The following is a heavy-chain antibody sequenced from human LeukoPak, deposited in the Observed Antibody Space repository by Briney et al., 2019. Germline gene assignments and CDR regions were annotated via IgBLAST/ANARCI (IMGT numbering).Heavy chain of an antibody. D-gene: IGHD5-18*01. CDR1: GYSISSGFY. V-gene: IGHV4-38-2*02. CDR3: AREGGYGYGIVDY. CDR2: IYHSGST. J-gene: IGHJ4*02. Sequence: SETLSLTCTVSGYSISSGFYWGWIRQPPGKGLECIGSIYHSGSTYYNPSLKSRVTISLDTSKNQFSLKLSSVTAADTAVYYCAREGGYGYGIVDYWGQGTLVTVSS.